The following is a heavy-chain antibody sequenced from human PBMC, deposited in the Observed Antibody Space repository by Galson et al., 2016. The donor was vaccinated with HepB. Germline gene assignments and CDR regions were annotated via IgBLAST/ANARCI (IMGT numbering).Heavy chain of an antibody. D-gene: IGHD3-10*01. CDR2: IKQDGSEK. Sequence: SLRLSCAASGFTFHTYWMSWVRQAPGKGLEWVANIKQDGSEKYYVGSVRGRFTISRDNANNSLYLQMNSLRAEDTAVYYCASSEGTWFSAHWGQGTLVTVSS. CDR3: ASSEGTWFSAH. J-gene: IGHJ4*02. CDR1: GFTFHTYW. V-gene: IGHV3-7*01.